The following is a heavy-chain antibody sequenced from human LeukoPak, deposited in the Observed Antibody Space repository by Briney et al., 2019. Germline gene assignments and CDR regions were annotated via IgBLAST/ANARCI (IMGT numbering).Heavy chain of an antibody. J-gene: IGHJ5*02. CDR3: ARDLQFGDGYNWEVVWFDP. CDR2: INPSGGST. D-gene: IGHD5-24*01. CDR1: GYTFTSYY. Sequence: ASVKVSCKASGYTFTSYYMHWVRQAPGQGLEWMGIINPSGGSTSYAQKFQGRVTMTRDTSTSTVCMELSSLRSEDTAVYYCARDLQFGDGYNWEVVWFDPWGQGTLVTVSS. V-gene: IGHV1-46*01.